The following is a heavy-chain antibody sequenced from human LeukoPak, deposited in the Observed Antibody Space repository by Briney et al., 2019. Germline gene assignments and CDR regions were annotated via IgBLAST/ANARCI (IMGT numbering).Heavy chain of an antibody. D-gene: IGHD2-8*01. CDR3: ARDRGFGGDAPYYFDY. V-gene: IGHV4-4*07. CDR1: GGSISSYY. Sequence: ASETLSLTCTVSGGSISSYYWSWIRQPARKGLEWIGRIYTSGSTNYNPSLKSRVTMSVGTSKNQFSLKLSSVTAADTAVYYCARDRGFGGDAPYYFDYWGQGTLVTVSS. J-gene: IGHJ4*02. CDR2: IYTSGST.